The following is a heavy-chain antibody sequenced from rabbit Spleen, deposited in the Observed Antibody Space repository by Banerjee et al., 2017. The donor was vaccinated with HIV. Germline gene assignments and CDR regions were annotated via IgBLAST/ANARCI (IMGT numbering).Heavy chain of an antibody. J-gene: IGHJ3*01. Sequence: LEESGGGLVKPGGTLTLTCTVSGFSFSSNWICWVRQAPGKGLEWIACIDTNDGDTDYANWPKGRFTFSKTSSTTVTLQVTSLTAADTATYFCARDLADVIGWNFAWWGQGTLVTVS. D-gene: IGHD1-1*01. CDR2: IDTNDGDT. V-gene: IGHV1S45*01. CDR3: ARDLADVIGWNFAW. CDR1: GFSFSSNW.